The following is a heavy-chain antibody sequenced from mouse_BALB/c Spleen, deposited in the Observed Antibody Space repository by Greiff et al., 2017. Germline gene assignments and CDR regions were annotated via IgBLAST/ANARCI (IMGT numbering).Heavy chain of an antibody. V-gene: IGHV3-6*02. D-gene: IGHD2-4*01. CDR3: ARFGITGFAY. CDR2: ISYDGSN. J-gene: IGHJ3*01. CDR1: GYSITSGYY. Sequence: EVHLVESGPGLVKPSQSLSLTCSVTGYSITSGYYWNWIRQFPGNKLEWMGYISYDGSNNYNPSLKNRISITRDTSKNQFFLKLNSVTTEDTATYYCARFGITGFAYWGQGTLVTVSA.